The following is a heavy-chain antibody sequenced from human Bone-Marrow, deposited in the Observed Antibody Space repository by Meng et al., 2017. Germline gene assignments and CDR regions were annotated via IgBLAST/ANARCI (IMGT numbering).Heavy chain of an antibody. V-gene: IGHV4-31*03. D-gene: IGHD1-26*01. Sequence: QGQLQESGPGLVNPSGTLSLPCTVAGGSISSGGYYWNWILQHPGKGLEWTGYIYYSGSTYYNPSLKSRITISVDTSKNHFSLKLSSVTAADTAVYYCASLYGVVGASWFDPWGQGTLVTVSS. J-gene: IGHJ5*02. CDR1: GGSISSGGYY. CDR3: ASLYGVVGASWFDP. CDR2: IYYSGST.